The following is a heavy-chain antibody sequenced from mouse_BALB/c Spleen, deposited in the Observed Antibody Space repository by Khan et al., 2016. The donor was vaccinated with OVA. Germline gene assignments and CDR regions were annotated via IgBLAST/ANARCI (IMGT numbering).Heavy chain of an antibody. CDR2: ISPGSGDT. Sequence: LEESGAELARPGASVKLSCKASGYTFTDYYINWVKQRTGQGLEWIGEISPGSGDTYYNEKFKGKATLTADKSSSTVYMQRSSLTAEASAVYFCARRNYFGYTFAYWGQGILVTVSA. CDR3: ARRNYFGYTFAY. V-gene: IGHV1-77*01. D-gene: IGHD1-2*01. CDR1: GYTFTDYY. J-gene: IGHJ3*01.